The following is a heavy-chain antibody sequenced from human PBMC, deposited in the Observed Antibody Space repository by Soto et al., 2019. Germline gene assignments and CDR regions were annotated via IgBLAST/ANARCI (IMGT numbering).Heavy chain of an antibody. Sequence: QLQLQESGPGLVKPSETLSLTCTVSGGSISSSSYYWGWIRQPPGKGLEWIGSIYYSGSTYYNPSLESRVTIPVDTPKNQFARKLSSVTAADTAVYYCAKTGQWLADFYGMDVWGQGTTVTVSS. V-gene: IGHV4-39*01. CDR2: IYYSGST. J-gene: IGHJ6*02. D-gene: IGHD6-19*01. CDR3: AKTGQWLADFYGMDV. CDR1: GGSISSSSYY.